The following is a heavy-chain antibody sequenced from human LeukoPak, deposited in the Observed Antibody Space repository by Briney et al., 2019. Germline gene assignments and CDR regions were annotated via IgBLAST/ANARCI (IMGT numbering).Heavy chain of an antibody. J-gene: IGHJ5*02. V-gene: IGHV4-39*01. CDR2: IYYSGST. CDR1: GGSISSSSYY. D-gene: IGHD2-8*02. CDR3: ARLVGYTAVDP. Sequence: SETLSLTCTVSGGSISSSSYYWGWIRQPPGKGLEWIGSIYYSGSTYYNPSLKSRVTISVDTSKNQFSLKLSSVTAADTAVYYCARLVGYTAVDPWGQGTLVTVSS.